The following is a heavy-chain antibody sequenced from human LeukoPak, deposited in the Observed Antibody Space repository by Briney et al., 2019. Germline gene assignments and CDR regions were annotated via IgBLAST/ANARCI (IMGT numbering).Heavy chain of an antibody. CDR1: GGSISSSSYC. J-gene: IGHJ4*02. CDR2: VYYSGST. V-gene: IGHV4-39*01. CDR3: ARLSTVTTSDY. D-gene: IGHD4-17*01. Sequence: SETLSLTCTVSGGSISSSSYCWGWIRQPPGKGLEWIGSVYYSGSTYYNPSLKSRVTISVDTSKNQFSLRLSSVTAADTAVYYCARLSTVTTSDYWGQGSLVTVSS.